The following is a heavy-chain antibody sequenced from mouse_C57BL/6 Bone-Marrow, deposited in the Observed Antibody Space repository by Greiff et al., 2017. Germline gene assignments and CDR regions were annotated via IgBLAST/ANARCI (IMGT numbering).Heavy chain of an antibody. V-gene: IGHV1-64*01. D-gene: IGHD1-1*01. CDR2: IHPNSGST. J-gene: IGHJ4*01. CDR3: ASDYGSSSRAMDY. CDR1: GYTFTSYW. Sequence: VQLQQPGAELVKPGASVKLSCKASGYTFTSYWMHWVKQRPGQGLEWIGMIHPNSGSTNYNEKFKSKDTLTVDKSSSTAYMQLSSLTSEDSAVYYCASDYGSSSRAMDYWGQGTSVNVSS.